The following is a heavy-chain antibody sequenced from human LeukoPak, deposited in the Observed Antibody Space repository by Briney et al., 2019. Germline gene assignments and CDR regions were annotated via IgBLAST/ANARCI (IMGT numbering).Heavy chain of an antibody. Sequence: GGSLRLSCAASGFTFDDYTMHWVRQAPGKGLEWVSLISWDGGSTYYADSVKGRFTISRDNSKNSLYLQMNSLRTEDTALYYCAKDIYYGGNPGGAFDIWGQGTMVTVSS. CDR3: AKDIYYGGNPGGAFDI. D-gene: IGHD4-23*01. J-gene: IGHJ3*02. CDR2: ISWDGGST. CDR1: GFTFDDYT. V-gene: IGHV3-43*01.